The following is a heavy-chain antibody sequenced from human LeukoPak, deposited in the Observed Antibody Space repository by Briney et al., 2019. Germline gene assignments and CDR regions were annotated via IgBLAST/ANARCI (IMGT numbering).Heavy chain of an antibody. CDR1: GGTFSSYA. D-gene: IGHD6-19*01. CDR3: ARDGPHSSGWYNYFDY. V-gene: IGHV1-69*13. CDR2: IIPIFGTA. Sequence: SVKVSCKASGGTFSSYAISWVRQAPGQGLEWMGGIIPIFGTANYAQKFQGRVTITADESTSTAYMELSSLRSEDTAVYYCARDGPHSSGWYNYFDYWGQGTLVTVSS. J-gene: IGHJ4*02.